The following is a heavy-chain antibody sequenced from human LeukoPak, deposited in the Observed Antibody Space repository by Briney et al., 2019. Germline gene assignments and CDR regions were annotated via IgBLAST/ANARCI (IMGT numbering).Heavy chain of an antibody. Sequence: ASVKVSCKASGYTFTSYGISWVRQAPGQGLEWMGWISAYNGNTNYAQKLQGRDTMTTDTSTSTAYMELRSLRSDDTAVYYCARAGDYVAESNWFDPWGQGTLVTVSS. J-gene: IGHJ5*02. CDR1: GYTFTSYG. CDR3: ARAGDYVAESNWFDP. CDR2: ISAYNGNT. V-gene: IGHV1-18*01. D-gene: IGHD4-17*01.